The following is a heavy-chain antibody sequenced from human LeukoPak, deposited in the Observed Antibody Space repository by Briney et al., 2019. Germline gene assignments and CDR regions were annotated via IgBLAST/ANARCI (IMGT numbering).Heavy chain of an antibody. CDR2: IYPGDSDT. D-gene: IGHD3-3*01. V-gene: IGHV5-51*01. J-gene: IGHJ3*02. CDR1: GYSFTNYW. CDR3: ARPPITIFGVVIEEEDAFDI. Sequence: GESLKISCKGSGYSFTNYWIGWVRQMPGKGLEWMGIIYPGDSDTRYSPSFQGQVTISADKSISTAYLQWSSLKASDTAMYYCARPPITIFGVVIEEEDAFDIWGQGTMVTVSS.